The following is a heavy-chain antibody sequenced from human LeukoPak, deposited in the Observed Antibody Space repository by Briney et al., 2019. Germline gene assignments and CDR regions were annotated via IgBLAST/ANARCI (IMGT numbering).Heavy chain of an antibody. J-gene: IGHJ4*02. D-gene: IGHD6-19*01. CDR1: GGSISSSNW. V-gene: IGHV4-4*02. CDR2: IYHSGST. CDR3: ARLTRYSSGWYGVDY. Sequence: PSGTLSLTCAVSGGSISSSNWWSWVRQPPGKGLEWIGEIYHSGSTNYNPSLKSRVTISVDKSKNQFSLKLSSVTAADTAVYYCARLTRYSSGWYGVDYWGQGTLVTVSS.